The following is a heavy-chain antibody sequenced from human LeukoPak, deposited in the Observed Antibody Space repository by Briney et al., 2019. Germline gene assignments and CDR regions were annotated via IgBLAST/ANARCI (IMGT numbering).Heavy chain of an antibody. D-gene: IGHD3-3*01. V-gene: IGHV3-30*03. CDR1: RFTFGSYG. J-gene: IGHJ4*02. CDR3: ARDPAKFWSGHDY. CDR2: ISYDGSNK. Sequence: GGSLRLSCAASRFTFGSYGMHWVRQAPGKGLEWVAVISYDGSNKYYADSVKGRFTISRDNSKNTLYVQMNSLRAEDTAVYYCARDPAKFWSGHDYWGQGTLVTVSS.